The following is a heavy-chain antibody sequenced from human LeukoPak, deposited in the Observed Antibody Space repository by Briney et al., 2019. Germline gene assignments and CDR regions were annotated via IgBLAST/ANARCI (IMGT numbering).Heavy chain of an antibody. J-gene: IGHJ5*02. CDR3: ARTRMVGGGVLLYNWFDP. Sequence: SETLSLTCAVYGGTFSGYYWSWIRQPPGKGLEWIGDINHSGSTNYNPSLKRRVTISVDTSKNQFSLQLSSLTAADAAVYYCARTRMVGGGVLLYNWFDPWGQGTMVTVSS. CDR2: INHSGST. V-gene: IGHV4-34*01. D-gene: IGHD3-10*01. CDR1: GGTFSGYY.